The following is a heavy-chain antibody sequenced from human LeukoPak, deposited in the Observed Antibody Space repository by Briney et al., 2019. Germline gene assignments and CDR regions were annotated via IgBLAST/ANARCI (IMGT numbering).Heavy chain of an antibody. CDR3: VTSEYRTSSRDLNDH. CDR1: GFTFDDYG. CDR2: INWNGGST. Sequence: GGSLRLSCAASGFTFDDYGMSWVRQAPGKGLEWVSGINWNGGSTGYADSVKGRFTISRDNPKNTLYLQMNSLRAEDTAVYFCVTSEYRTSSRDLNDHWGQGTVVTVSS. V-gene: IGHV3-20*04. J-gene: IGHJ4*02. D-gene: IGHD2/OR15-2a*01.